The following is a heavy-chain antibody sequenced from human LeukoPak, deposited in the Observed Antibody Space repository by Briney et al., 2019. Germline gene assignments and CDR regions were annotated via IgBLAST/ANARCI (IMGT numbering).Heavy chain of an antibody. Sequence: GGSLRLSCAASGFTFSNAWMSWVRQAPGKGLEWVGRIKSKTDGGTTDYAAPVKGRFTISRDDSKNTLYLQMNSLKTEDTAVYYCTTTTDDYGDYVGFDYWGQGTLVTVSS. J-gene: IGHJ4*02. D-gene: IGHD4-17*01. CDR1: GFTFSNAW. V-gene: IGHV3-15*01. CDR2: IKSKTDGGTT. CDR3: TTTTDDYGDYVGFDY.